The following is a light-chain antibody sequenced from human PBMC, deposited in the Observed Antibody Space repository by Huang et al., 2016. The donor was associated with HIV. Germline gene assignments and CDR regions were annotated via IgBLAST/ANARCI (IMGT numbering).Light chain of an antibody. V-gene: IGKV3-20*01. CDR2: GAS. CDR1: QRDSSNY. Sequence: EIVLTQSPFTLSLSPGESATLSCRASQRDSSNYLAWYQQKPCQAPRLLIYGASSRATGIPDRFSGSGSGTDFTLTISRLEPEDFAVYYCQQYGSSPVTFGGGTKVEIK. CDR3: QQYGSSPVT. J-gene: IGKJ4*01.